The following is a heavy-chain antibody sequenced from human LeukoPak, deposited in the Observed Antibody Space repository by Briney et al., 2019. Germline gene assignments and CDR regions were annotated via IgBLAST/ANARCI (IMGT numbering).Heavy chain of an antibody. D-gene: IGHD4-11*01. Sequence: SVKVSCKASGGSFSSYAISWVRQAPGQGLEWMGRIIPILGIANYAQKFQGRVTITADKSTSTAYMELSSLRSEDTAVYYCARGVTVVDVWGQGTTVTVSS. J-gene: IGHJ6*02. CDR3: ARGVTVVDV. CDR2: IIPILGIA. V-gene: IGHV1-69*04. CDR1: GGSFSSYA.